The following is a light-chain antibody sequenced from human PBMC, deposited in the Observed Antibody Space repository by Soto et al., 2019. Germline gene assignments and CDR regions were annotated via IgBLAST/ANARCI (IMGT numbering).Light chain of an antibody. Sequence: DIVMTQSPDSLAVSLGERATINCKSSQSLLYSSNNRNYLAWYQQKSGQPPKLLIYWASSRESGVPGRFSGSGSGTDFTLTISSLQAEDVAVYYCQQYYDTPLTFGGGTKVEIK. CDR2: WAS. J-gene: IGKJ4*01. V-gene: IGKV4-1*01. CDR3: QQYYDTPLT. CDR1: QSLLYSSNNRNY.